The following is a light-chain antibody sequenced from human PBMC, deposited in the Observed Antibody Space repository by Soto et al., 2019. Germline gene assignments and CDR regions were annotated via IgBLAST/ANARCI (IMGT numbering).Light chain of an antibody. CDR2: ATS. CDR3: QQARSFTVT. J-gene: IGKJ5*01. V-gene: IGKV1D-12*01. CDR1: QDVVRW. Sequence: DIQMTQSPSSLSASVGDTFSITCRSSQDVVRWLSWYQQKPGKAPKLLIFATSTLQSGVPSRFSGSGSGTDFTLTITSLQSEDFATYYCQQARSFTVTFGQGTRLEIK.